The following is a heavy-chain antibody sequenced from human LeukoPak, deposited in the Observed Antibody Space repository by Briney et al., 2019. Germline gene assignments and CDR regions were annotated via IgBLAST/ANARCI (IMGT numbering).Heavy chain of an antibody. J-gene: IGHJ4*02. V-gene: IGHV3-30*18. CDR1: GFPFSSYG. Sequence: GRSLKLSCAASGFPFSSYGMAWVRQAPGKGLEWMAVISNDGTRKYYADSVKGRFTISRDNSKNTLYLQMNSLRVEDMAVYYCAKDLTELALALNCWGQGTLVTVSS. CDR3: AKDLTELALALNC. D-gene: IGHD3-16*01. CDR2: ISNDGTRK.